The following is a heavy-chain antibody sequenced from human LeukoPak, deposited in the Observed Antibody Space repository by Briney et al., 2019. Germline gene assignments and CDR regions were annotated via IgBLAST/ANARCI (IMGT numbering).Heavy chain of an antibody. CDR2: IYYSGST. Sequence: SETLSLTCTVSGGSISSYYWSWIRQPPGKGLEWIGYIYYSGSTNYNPSLKSRVTISVGTSKNQFSLKLSSVTAADTAVYYCALSDVDTAMVDYWGQGTLVTVS. V-gene: IGHV4-59*01. CDR3: ALSDVDTAMVDY. D-gene: IGHD5-18*01. J-gene: IGHJ4*02. CDR1: GGSISSYY.